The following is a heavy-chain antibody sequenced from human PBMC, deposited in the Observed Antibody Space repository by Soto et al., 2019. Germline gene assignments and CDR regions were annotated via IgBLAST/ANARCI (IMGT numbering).Heavy chain of an antibody. CDR1: GFSFASSW. J-gene: IGHJ3*02. Sequence: EVQLVESGGDLVQPGGSLRLSCAASGFSFASSWMTWVRQAPGKGLEWVANIKKDGSKINYLDSVRGRFTVSRDNAKNSLYLEINSLRAADTALYYCARDVSPGSSSLYLDAFDIWGQGTMVTVSS. D-gene: IGHD6-13*01. CDR3: ARDVSPGSSSLYLDAFDI. V-gene: IGHV3-7*05. CDR2: IKKDGSKI.